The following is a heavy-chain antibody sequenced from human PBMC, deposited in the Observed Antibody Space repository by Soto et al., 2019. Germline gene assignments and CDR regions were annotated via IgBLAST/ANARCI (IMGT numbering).Heavy chain of an antibody. Sequence: EVQVLESGGGLVQPGGPLRLSCVGSGFIFSNYAMAWVRQAPGKGLEWVSGFGGSGGTYYADSVKGRYTISRDNSKNTLYLQMNSLRVEDTAVYYCAKSQSSLYYVDVWGKGTAVTVSS. J-gene: IGHJ6*03. CDR2: FGGSGGT. CDR1: GFIFSNYA. V-gene: IGHV3-23*01. CDR3: AKSQSSLYYVDV.